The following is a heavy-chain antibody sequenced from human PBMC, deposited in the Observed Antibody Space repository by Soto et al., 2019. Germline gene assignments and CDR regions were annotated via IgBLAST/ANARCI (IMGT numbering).Heavy chain of an antibody. CDR1: GGSISSLSYY. CDR3: ARRRTSYGLDG. Sequence: PSETLSLTCTVSGGSISSLSYYWVWIRQPPGKGLEWIGSIDYSGNTYYDPSLQSRVTISVDTSKNHFSLKLSSVTAADTALYDCARRRTSYGLDGWGKGTTVTVAA. V-gene: IGHV4-39*02. J-gene: IGHJ6*04. CDR2: IDYSGNT.